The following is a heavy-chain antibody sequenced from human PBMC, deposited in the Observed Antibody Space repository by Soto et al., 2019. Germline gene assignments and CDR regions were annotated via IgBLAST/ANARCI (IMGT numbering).Heavy chain of an antibody. Sequence: WVTLRLSCAASGLTFSGHWMTWVRQTPGEGLQWVAAINPDGSETFYVDSVKGRFTISRDNARNSLFLQMDSLRAEDTAYYYLTSRPSGMTYRALFDFWGQGTLVTVSS. V-gene: IGHV3-7*03. CDR1: GLTFSGHW. CDR3: TSRPSGMTYRALFDF. D-gene: IGHD3-16*02. J-gene: IGHJ4*02. CDR2: INPDGSET.